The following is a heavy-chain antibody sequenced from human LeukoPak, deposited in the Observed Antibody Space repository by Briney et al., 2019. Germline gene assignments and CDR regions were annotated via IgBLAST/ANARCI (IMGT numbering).Heavy chain of an antibody. V-gene: IGHV4-59*01. D-gene: IGHD6-13*01. CDR1: GGSISSYY. CDR3: AKRSKPGIAAAGISRGYFDY. J-gene: IGHJ4*02. Sequence: PSETLSLTCTVSGGSISSYYWSWIRQPPGKGLEWIGYIYYSGSTNYNPSLKSRVTISVDTSKNQFSLKLSSVTAADTAVYYCAKRSKPGIAAAGISRGYFDYWGQGTLVTVSS. CDR2: IYYSGST.